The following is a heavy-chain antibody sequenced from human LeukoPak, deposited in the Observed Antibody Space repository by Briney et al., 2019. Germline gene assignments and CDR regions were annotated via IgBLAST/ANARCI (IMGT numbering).Heavy chain of an antibody. Sequence: PSETLSLTCAVYGGSFSGYYWSWIRQPPGKGLEWIGEINHSGSTNYNPSLKSRVTISVDTSKNQFSLKLSSVTAADTAVYYCARHRSKGITMVRGRNYFDYWGQGTLVIVSS. J-gene: IGHJ4*02. CDR2: INHSGST. CDR1: GGSFSGYY. V-gene: IGHV4-34*01. D-gene: IGHD3-10*01. CDR3: ARHRSKGITMVRGRNYFDY.